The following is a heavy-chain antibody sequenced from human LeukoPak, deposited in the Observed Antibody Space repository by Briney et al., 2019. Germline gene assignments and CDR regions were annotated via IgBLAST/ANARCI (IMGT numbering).Heavy chain of an antibody. V-gene: IGHV3-74*01. Sequence: QTGGSLRLSCVASGFTLSSHWMHWVRHGPGEGLVWVSRNNGDGKDPSYADSVEGRFTISRDNAKNTLYLQMNSLSAEDTAVYYCSREVRDGPRQTDAFDIWGHGTMVTVSS. J-gene: IGHJ3*02. CDR3: SREVRDGPRQTDAFDI. D-gene: IGHD2-21*02. CDR2: NNGDGKDP. CDR1: GFTLSSHW.